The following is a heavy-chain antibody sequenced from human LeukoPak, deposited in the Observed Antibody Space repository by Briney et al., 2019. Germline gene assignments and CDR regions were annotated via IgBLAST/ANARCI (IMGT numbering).Heavy chain of an antibody. D-gene: IGHD2-15*01. V-gene: IGHV1-69*13. Sequence: SVKGSCKASGGTFSTYAISWVRQAPGQGLEWMGGIIPVFGTANYAQKFQRRVTITADESTSTAYMELSSLRSEDTAVFYCARDRVVGLGIDNAFDIWGHGTMVTVSS. J-gene: IGHJ3*02. CDR1: GGTFSTYA. CDR2: IIPVFGTA. CDR3: ARDRVVGLGIDNAFDI.